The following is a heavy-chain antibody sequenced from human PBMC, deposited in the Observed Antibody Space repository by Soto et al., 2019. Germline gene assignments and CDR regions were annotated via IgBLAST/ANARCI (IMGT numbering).Heavy chain of an antibody. CDR1: GFMFKSYV. V-gene: IGHV3-30*19. D-gene: IGHD3-16*01. CDR3: ARWGTTGGFDI. J-gene: IGHJ4*02. CDR2: TSYDVTNK. Sequence: QLQLVESGGGVFQPGTSLRLSCTASGFMFKSYVMHWVRQAPGKGLEWVALTSYDVTNKYYGDSVKGRFTVSRDNYKNTLHRHMDSLSPEDTALYYCARWGTTGGFDIWGQGTLVSVSS.